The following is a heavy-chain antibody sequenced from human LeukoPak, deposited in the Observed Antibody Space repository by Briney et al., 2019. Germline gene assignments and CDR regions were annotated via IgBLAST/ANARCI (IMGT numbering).Heavy chain of an antibody. J-gene: IGHJ4*02. CDR3: ARDLARSSSPRFDY. Sequence: SETLSLTCTVSGYSIRSGYYWGWIRQPPGKGLEWIGSIYLSETTHYNPSLKSRVTISVDKSKNQFSLNLSSVTAADTAVYYCARDLARSSSPRFDYWGQGTLVTVSS. CDR1: GYSIRSGYY. V-gene: IGHV4-38-2*02. CDR2: IYLSETT. D-gene: IGHD6-6*01.